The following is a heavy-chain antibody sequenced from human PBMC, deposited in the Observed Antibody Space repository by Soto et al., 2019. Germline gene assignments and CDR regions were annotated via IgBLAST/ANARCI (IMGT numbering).Heavy chain of an antibody. CDR1: GYSFTSYW. J-gene: IGHJ4*02. CDR2: IYPGDSDT. D-gene: IGHD3-16*01. V-gene: IGHV5-51*01. Sequence: GESLKISCKGSGYSFTSYWIGWVRQMPGKGLEWMGIIYPGDSDTRYSPSFQGQVTISADKSISTAYLQWSSLKASDTAMYYCARLIYDYIWGSYSYYFDYWGQGTLVTVS. CDR3: ARLIYDYIWGSYSYYFDY.